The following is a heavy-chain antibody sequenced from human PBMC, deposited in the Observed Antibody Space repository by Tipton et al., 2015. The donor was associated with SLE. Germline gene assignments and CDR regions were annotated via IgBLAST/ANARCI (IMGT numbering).Heavy chain of an antibody. CDR3: ATRGSSSWYFFDY. CDR1: GGSVSSRDYY. CDR2: VYYRGTS. D-gene: IGHD6-13*01. J-gene: IGHJ4*02. Sequence: TLSLTCTVSGGSVSSRDYYWGWIRQPPGKGLEWIGTVYYRGTSYSNPSLKSRVAISADTSKRQFSLKLSSVTAADTAVYYCATRGSSSWYFFDYWGQGTLVTVSS. V-gene: IGHV4-39*07.